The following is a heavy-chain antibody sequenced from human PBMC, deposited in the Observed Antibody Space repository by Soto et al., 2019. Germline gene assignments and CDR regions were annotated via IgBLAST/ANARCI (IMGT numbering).Heavy chain of an antibody. Sequence: PSETLSLTCTVSGGSVSSNSYSWGWIRQSPGKGLEWIGYIYHSGSTYYNPSLKSRVTISVDRSKNQFSLKLSSVTAADTAVYYCARVPDVWGQGTTVTVSS. J-gene: IGHJ6*02. V-gene: IGHV4-30-2*06. CDR2: IYHSGST. CDR1: GGSVSSNSYS. CDR3: ARVPDV.